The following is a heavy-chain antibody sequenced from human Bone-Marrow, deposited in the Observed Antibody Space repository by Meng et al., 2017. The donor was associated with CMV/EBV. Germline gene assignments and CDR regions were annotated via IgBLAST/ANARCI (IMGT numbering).Heavy chain of an antibody. V-gene: IGHV4-59*01. CDR1: DDSISSYY. CDR3: ARVLSGWLDP. Sequence: SETLSLTCSVSDDSISSYYWSWIRQPPGKGLEWIGDIYNSGSTNYNPSLQSRVIISVDTSKNQFPLKVRSVTAADTAVYYCARVLSGWLDPWGQGTLVTVSS. J-gene: IGHJ5*02. CDR2: IYNSGST.